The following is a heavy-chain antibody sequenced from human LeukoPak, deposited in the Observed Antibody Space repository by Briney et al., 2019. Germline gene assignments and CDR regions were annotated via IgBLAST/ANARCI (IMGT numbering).Heavy chain of an antibody. D-gene: IGHD3-3*01. CDR3: AKGVRFLEWLPIDY. CDR1: GFTFSSYG. CDR2: IRYDGSNK. V-gene: IGHV3-30*02. J-gene: IGHJ4*02. Sequence: GGSLRLSCAASGFTFSSYGMHWVRQAPGKGLEWVAFIRYDGSNKYYADSVEGRFTISRDNSKNTLYLQMNSLRAEDTAVYYCAKGVRFLEWLPIDYWGQGTLVTVSS.